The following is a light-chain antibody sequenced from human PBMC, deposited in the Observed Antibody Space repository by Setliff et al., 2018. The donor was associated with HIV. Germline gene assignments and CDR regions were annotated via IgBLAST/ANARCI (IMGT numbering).Light chain of an antibody. V-gene: IGLV2-11*01. Sequence: QSALTQPPSVSGFPGQSITIPCTGASSDVGRYDYVSWYQQRPGRAPTLMIYDVDRRTSGVPDRFSASKSGNTASLTISGLQIDDEADYYCCSYAGNYNYIFGSGTKVTVL. J-gene: IGLJ1*01. CDR2: DVD. CDR3: CSYAGNYNYI. CDR1: SSDVGRYDY.